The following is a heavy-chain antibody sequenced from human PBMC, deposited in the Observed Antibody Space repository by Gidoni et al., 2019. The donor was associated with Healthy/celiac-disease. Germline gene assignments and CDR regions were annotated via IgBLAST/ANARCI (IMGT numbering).Heavy chain of an antibody. D-gene: IGHD3-3*01. CDR3: AKIPSRFRPLRFLEWLFFDY. CDR1: GFTFISYA. J-gene: IGHJ4*02. Sequence: EVQLLESGGGLVQPGGSLRLSCAASGFTFISYAMRWVRQAPGKGLEWVSAISGSGGSTYYADSVKGRFTISRDNSKNTLYLQMNSLRAEDTAVYYCAKIPSRFRPLRFLEWLFFDYWGQGTLVTVSS. V-gene: IGHV3-23*01. CDR2: ISGSGGST.